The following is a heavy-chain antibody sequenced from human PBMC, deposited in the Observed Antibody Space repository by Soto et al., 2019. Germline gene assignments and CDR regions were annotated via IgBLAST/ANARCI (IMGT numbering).Heavy chain of an antibody. CDR3: ARVVAQYYYYGMDV. CDR1: GFTFSSYG. V-gene: IGHV3-33*01. J-gene: IGHJ6*02. Sequence: QVPLVESGGGVVQPGRSLRLSCTASGFTFSSYGMHWVRQAPGKGLEWVAVIWYDGSKKYYADSVKGRFTISRDNSKNTLYVQMNSMRAEDTAVYYCARVVAQYYYYGMDVWGQGNTVTVSS. D-gene: IGHD2-2*01. CDR2: IWYDGSKK.